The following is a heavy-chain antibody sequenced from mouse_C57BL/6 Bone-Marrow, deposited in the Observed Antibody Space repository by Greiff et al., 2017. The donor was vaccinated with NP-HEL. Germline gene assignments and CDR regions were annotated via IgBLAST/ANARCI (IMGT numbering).Heavy chain of an antibody. V-gene: IGHV1-74*01. CDR1: GYTFTSYW. Sequence: VQLQQPGAELVKPGASVKVSCKASGYTFTSYWMHWVKQRPGQGLEWIGRIHPSDSDTNYNQKFKGKATLTVDKSSSTAYMQLSSLTSEDSAVYYCAIWHYDYDGAWFAYWGQGTLVTVSA. J-gene: IGHJ3*01. CDR3: AIWHYDYDGAWFAY. D-gene: IGHD2-4*01. CDR2: IHPSDSDT.